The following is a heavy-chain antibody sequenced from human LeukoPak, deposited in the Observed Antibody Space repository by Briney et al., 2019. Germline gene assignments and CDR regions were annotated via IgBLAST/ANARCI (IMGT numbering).Heavy chain of an antibody. CDR3: ARPRDGYYYDSSGYYW. V-gene: IGHV3-30*02. D-gene: IGHD3-22*01. J-gene: IGHJ4*02. CDR1: GFTFSSYG. CDR2: IRYDGSNK. Sequence: PGGSLRLSCAASGFTFSSYGMHWVRQAPGKGLEWVAFIRYDGSNKYYADSVKGRFTISRDNAKNSLYLQMNSLRAEDTAVYYCARPRDGYYYDSSGYYWWGQGTLVTVSS.